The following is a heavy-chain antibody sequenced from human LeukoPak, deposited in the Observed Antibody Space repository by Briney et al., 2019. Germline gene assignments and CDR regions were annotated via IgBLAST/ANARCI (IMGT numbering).Heavy chain of an antibody. Sequence: SETLSLTCTVSGGSISSGSYYWSWIRQPAGKGLEWIGRIYTSGSANYNPSLKSRVTISVDTSKNQFSLKLSSVTAADTAVYYCASGLRYFDLYYWGQGTLVTVSS. V-gene: IGHV4-61*02. CDR1: GGSISSGSYY. D-gene: IGHD3-9*01. CDR3: ASGLRYFDLYY. J-gene: IGHJ4*02. CDR2: IYTSGSA.